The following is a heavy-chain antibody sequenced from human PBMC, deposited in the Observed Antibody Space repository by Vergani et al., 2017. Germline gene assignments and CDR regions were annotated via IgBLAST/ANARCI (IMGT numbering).Heavy chain of an antibody. J-gene: IGHJ4*02. CDR2: INTGNGNT. CDR1: GYTFTGYA. V-gene: IGHV1-3*04. CDR3: ARGPFLEWLLYD. Sequence: QVQLVQSGAEVKKPGASVKVSCKASGYTFTGYAMHWVRQAPGQRLEWRGWINTGNGNTKYSQKFQGRVTITRDTSASTAYMELSSLRSEDTAVYYCARGPFLEWLLYDWGQGTLVTVSS. D-gene: IGHD3-3*02.